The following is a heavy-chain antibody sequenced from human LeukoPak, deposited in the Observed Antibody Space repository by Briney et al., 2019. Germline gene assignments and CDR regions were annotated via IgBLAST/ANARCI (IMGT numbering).Heavy chain of an antibody. CDR3: ARGGSYDILTGYYNNWFDP. CDR1: GGSISSYY. CDR2: IYYSGST. Sequence: SETLSLTCTVSGGSISSYYWSWIRQPPGKGLEWIGYIYYSGSTNYNPSLKSRVTISVDTSKNQFSLKLSSVTAADTAVYYCARGGSYDILTGYYNNWFDPWGQGTLVTVSS. V-gene: IGHV4-59*01. J-gene: IGHJ5*02. D-gene: IGHD3-9*01.